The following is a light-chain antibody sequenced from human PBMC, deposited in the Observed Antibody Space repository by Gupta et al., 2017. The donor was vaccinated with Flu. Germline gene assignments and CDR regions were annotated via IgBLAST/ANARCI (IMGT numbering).Light chain of an antibody. J-gene: IGKJ2*01. CDR2: EAS. CDR3: RQDDNRPPYT. V-gene: IGKV1-33*01. CDR1: QDISNY. Sequence: SSLSASVGDRLTITCQASQDISNYINWYQQKPGKAPDLLIREASHWQTGVPSRFSGTGSGTEFTFTISSRQPEDFAAYYCRQDDNRPPYTFGQGT.